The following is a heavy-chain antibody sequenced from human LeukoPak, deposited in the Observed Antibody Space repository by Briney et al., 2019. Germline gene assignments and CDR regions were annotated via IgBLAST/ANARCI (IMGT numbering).Heavy chain of an antibody. CDR2: IYYSGST. D-gene: IGHD1-26*01. CDR1: GGSISSYY. CDR3: ARDLSAVGATGAMGI. J-gene: IGHJ3*02. Sequence: SETLSLTCTVSGGSISSYYWSWIRQPPGKGLEWIGYIYYSGSTNYNPSLKSRVTISVDKSKGQFSLKLSSVTAADTAVYYCARDLSAVGATGAMGIWGQGTMVTVSS. V-gene: IGHV4-59*12.